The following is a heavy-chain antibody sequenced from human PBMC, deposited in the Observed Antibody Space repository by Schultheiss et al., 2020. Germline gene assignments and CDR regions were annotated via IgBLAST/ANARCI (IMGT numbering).Heavy chain of an antibody. Sequence: GESLKTSCKGFGYSFTSYWISWVRQMPGQGLEWMGRIDPSDSYTNYSPSFQGHVTISADKSISTAYLQWSSLKASDTAIYYCARWYGDNEPFDYWGQGTLVTVSS. CDR3: ARWYGDNEPFDY. CDR1: GYSFTSYW. V-gene: IGHV5-10-1*01. D-gene: IGHD4-17*01. CDR2: IDPSDSYT. J-gene: IGHJ4*02.